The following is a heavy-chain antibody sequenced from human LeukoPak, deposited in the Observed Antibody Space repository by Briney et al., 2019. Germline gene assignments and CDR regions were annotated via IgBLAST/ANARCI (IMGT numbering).Heavy chain of an antibody. Sequence: ASVKVSCKVSGYTLTELSMLWVRQAPGKGLEWMGGFDPEDGETIYAQKFQGRVTMTEDTSTDTAYMELSSLRSEDTAVYYCATGEWTRDAFDIWGQGTMVTVSS. J-gene: IGHJ3*02. V-gene: IGHV1-24*01. CDR1: GYTLTELS. CDR2: FDPEDGET. D-gene: IGHD3-10*01. CDR3: ATGEWTRDAFDI.